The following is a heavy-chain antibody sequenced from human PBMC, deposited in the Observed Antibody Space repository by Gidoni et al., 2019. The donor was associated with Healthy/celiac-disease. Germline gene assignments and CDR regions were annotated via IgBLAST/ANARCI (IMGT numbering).Heavy chain of an antibody. V-gene: IGHV3-23*01. Sequence: EVQLLESGRGLVQPGGSLRLSCAASGFTFSSYAMSWVRQAPGRGLEWVSAISGSGGSTYYADSVKGRFTISRDNSKNTLYLQMNSLRAEDTAVYYCAKEGAGGWYTYYFDYWGQGTLVTVSS. CDR1: GFTFSSYA. CDR3: AKEGAGGWYTYYFDY. CDR2: ISGSGGST. D-gene: IGHD6-19*01. J-gene: IGHJ4*02.